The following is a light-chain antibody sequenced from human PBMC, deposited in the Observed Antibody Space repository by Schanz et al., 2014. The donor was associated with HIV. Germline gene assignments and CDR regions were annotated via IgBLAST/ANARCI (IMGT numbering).Light chain of an antibody. CDR2: DDD. J-gene: IGLJ2*01. CDR3: SSYTNTGTML. CDR1: SSNIGAGYD. Sequence: QSVLTQPPSLSGAPGQRVSLSCNGSSSNIGAGYDVHWYQQFPGTAPKLLIFDDDSRPSGVPDRFSGSKSGTSASLAITGLQADDEADYYCSSYTNTGTMLFGGGTKLTVL. V-gene: IGLV1-40*01.